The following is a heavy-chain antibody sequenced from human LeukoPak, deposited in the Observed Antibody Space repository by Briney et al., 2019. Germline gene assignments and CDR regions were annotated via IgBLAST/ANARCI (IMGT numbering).Heavy chain of an antibody. J-gene: IGHJ4*02. CDR1: GFNVSSNY. Sequence: QTGGSLRLSCAASGFNVSSNYMTWLRQAPGKGLEWVSLIYGADAAYYAESVRGRFMISRDNLKNTLFLQMNSLRVEDTAVYYCVTSTGQQFIPYDYWGQGTHVTVSS. CDR3: VTSTGQQFIPYDY. V-gene: IGHV3-66*02. CDR2: IYGADAA. D-gene: IGHD6-13*01.